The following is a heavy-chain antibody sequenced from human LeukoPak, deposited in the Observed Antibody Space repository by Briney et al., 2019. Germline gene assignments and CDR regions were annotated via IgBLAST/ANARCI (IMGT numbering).Heavy chain of an antibody. CDR3: ARARSKALDF. D-gene: IGHD5/OR15-5a*01. J-gene: IGHJ4*02. V-gene: IGHV1-46*01. CDR2: VNPTGGST. Sequence: ASVKVSCNTSGYTFTNYFIHRVRQVPGQGLEWMGMVNPTGGSTSYAQSFQGRVTLTGDTSTSTVYMEFSALTSEDTAVYYCARARSKALDFWGQGTPVTVSS. CDR1: GYTFTNYF.